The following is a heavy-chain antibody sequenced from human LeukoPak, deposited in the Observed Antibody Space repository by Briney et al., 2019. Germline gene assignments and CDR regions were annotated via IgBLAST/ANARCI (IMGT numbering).Heavy chain of an antibody. Sequence: GGSLRLSCAASGFTFSSYAMSWVRQAPGKGLEWVSSICDSGRSTYYADSVKGRFTISRDNSKNTLYLQMNGLRAEDTAVYYCANDPKPRDGYYYVGDYWGQGTLVTVSS. CDR1: GFTFSSYA. CDR3: ANDPKPRDGYYYVGDY. J-gene: IGHJ4*02. CDR2: ICDSGRST. V-gene: IGHV3-23*01. D-gene: IGHD5-24*01.